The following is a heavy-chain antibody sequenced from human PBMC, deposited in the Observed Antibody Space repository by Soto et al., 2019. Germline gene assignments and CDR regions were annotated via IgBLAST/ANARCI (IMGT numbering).Heavy chain of an antibody. Sequence: LSLTCTVSGGSISSYYWSWIRQPPGKGLEWIGYIYYSGSTNYNPSLKSRVTISVDTSKNQFSLKLSSVTAADTAVYYCARVLGSSGSSHNWFDPWGQGTLVTVSS. CDR1: GGSISSYY. CDR2: IYYSGST. J-gene: IGHJ5*02. V-gene: IGHV4-59*01. D-gene: IGHD6-19*01. CDR3: ARVLGSSGSSHNWFDP.